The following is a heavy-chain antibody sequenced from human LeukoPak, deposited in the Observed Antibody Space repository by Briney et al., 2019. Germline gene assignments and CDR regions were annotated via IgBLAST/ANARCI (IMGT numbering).Heavy chain of an antibody. CDR3: ARASGGWDLDY. J-gene: IGHJ4*01. V-gene: IGHV3-21*03. D-gene: IGHD1-26*01. CDR2: ITSSGTYI. CDR1: GFTFNVFH. Sequence: GGSLRLSCAASGFTFNVFHMNWVRQAPGKGLEWISSITSSGTYITYADSIQGRLTISRDNAKNSLYLQMNSLRVDDTALYYCARASGGWDLDYWGHGTLVTVSS.